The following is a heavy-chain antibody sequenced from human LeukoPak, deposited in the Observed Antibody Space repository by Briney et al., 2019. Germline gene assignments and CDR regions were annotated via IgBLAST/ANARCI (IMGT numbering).Heavy chain of an antibody. CDR1: GFTFSNYN. J-gene: IGHJ4*02. V-gene: IGHV3-21*04. D-gene: IGHD3-22*01. CDR2: ISSTSASI. CDR3: AKGHYSDSSGYLYYFDY. Sequence: GGSLRLSCAVSGFTFSNYNMQWVRQAPGKGLELVASISSTSASIYYADSVKGRFTISRDNSKNTLYLQVVSLRAEDTAVYYCAKGHYSDSSGYLYYFDYWGQGTLVTVSS.